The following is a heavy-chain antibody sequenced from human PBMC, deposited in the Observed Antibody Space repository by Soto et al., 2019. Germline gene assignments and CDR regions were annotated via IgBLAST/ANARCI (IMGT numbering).Heavy chain of an antibody. V-gene: IGHV4-30-4*01. J-gene: IGHJ4*02. CDR1: GGSISSGNYY. Sequence: QVQLQESGPGLVKPSQTLSLTCTVSGGSISSGNYYWSWIRQPPGKGLEWIGFISYSGSTYYNAPLKSRVTISVDMSTNQFSLNPNSVTAADTAVYYCATMRTPATVLYYFDYWGQGTLVTVSS. D-gene: IGHD2-8*02. CDR3: ATMRTPATVLYYFDY. CDR2: ISYSGST.